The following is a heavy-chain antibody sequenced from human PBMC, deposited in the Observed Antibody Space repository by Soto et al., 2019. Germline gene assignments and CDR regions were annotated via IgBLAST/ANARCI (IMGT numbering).Heavy chain of an antibody. V-gene: IGHV4-31*03. CDR3: ARGKYTYGYAIDL. CDR2: IYSSGST. Sequence: QVQLQESGPGLVKPSQTLSLTCSVSGGSISSGGYYWSWVRQHPGKGLEWIGYIYSSGSTYHNPSLESRVSLSIDTSKNHFSLKLTSVTVADTAVYFCARGKYTYGYAIDLWGQGTLVTVSS. J-gene: IGHJ5*02. D-gene: IGHD5-18*01. CDR1: GGSISSGGYY.